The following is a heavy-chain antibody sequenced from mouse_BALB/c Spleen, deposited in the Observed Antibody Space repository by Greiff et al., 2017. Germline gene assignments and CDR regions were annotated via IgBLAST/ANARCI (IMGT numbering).Heavy chain of an antibody. CDR3: ARYGEVLSWFAY. V-gene: IGHV1-80*01. D-gene: IGHD2-14*01. CDR2: IYPGDGDT. Sequence: QVQLKESGAELVRPGSSVKISCKASGYAFSSYWMNWVKQRPGQGLEWIGQIYPGDGDTNYNGKFKGKATLTADKSSSTAYMQLSSLTSEDSAVYFCARYGEVLSWFAYWGQGTLVTVSA. CDR1: GYAFSSYW. J-gene: IGHJ3*01.